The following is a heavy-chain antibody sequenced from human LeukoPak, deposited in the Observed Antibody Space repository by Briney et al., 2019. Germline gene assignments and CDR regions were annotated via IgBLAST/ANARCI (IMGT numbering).Heavy chain of an antibody. J-gene: IGHJ4*02. CDR1: GFTFSSYA. V-gene: IGHV3-23*01. Sequence: GGSLRLSCAASGFTFSSYAMSWVRQAPGKGLEWVSVISGSGGSTYYADSVKGRFTISRDNSKNTLYLQMNSLRAEDTAVYYCAKDHRRIAAAGPGIDYWGQGTLVTVSS. CDR2: ISGSGGST. CDR3: AKDHRRIAAAGPGIDY. D-gene: IGHD6-13*01.